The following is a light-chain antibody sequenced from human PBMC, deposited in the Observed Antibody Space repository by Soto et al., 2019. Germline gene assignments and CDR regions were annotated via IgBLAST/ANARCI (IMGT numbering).Light chain of an antibody. CDR1: SSDVGGYNY. V-gene: IGLV2-14*01. CDR3: SSYTSSSLGV. Sequence: QSALTQPASVSGSPGQSITISCTGTSSDVGGYNYVSWYHQHPGKAPKLMIYDVSNRPSGVSNRFSGSKSGNTASLTISGLQAEDEADYYCSSYTSSSLGVFGGGTKVTVL. CDR2: DVS. J-gene: IGLJ3*02.